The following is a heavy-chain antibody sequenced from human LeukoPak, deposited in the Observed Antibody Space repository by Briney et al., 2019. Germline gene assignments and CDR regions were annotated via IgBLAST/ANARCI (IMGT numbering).Heavy chain of an antibody. CDR3: ARGARRFLEWLLGDYYYYMDV. J-gene: IGHJ6*03. CDR2: INPIFGTA. CDR1: GGTFRSYA. Sequence: SVKVSCKASGGTFRSYAISWVREAPGQGLEWMGAINPIFGTANYAQKFQGRVTITADDSTSAAYIELSSLRSEDTALYCCARGARRFLEWLLGDYYYYMDVWGKGTTITVSS. D-gene: IGHD3-3*01. V-gene: IGHV1-69*13.